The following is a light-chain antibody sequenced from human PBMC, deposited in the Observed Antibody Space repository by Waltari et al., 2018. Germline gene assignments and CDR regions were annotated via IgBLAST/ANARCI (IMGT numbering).Light chain of an antibody. CDR1: SSDDGGYNY. CDR3: CSYADSYTLWV. J-gene: IGLJ3*02. V-gene: IGLV2-11*01. CDR2: DVS. Sequence: QSALTQPRSVSGSPGQSVTISCTGTSSDDGGYNYVSWYQQHPGKAPKLMIYDVSKRPSGVPDRFSGSKSGNTASLTISGLQAEDEADYYCCSYADSYTLWVFGGGTKLTVL.